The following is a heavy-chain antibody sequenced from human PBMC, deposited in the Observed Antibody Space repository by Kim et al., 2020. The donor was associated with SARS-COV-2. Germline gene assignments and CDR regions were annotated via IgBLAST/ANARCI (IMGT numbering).Heavy chain of an antibody. V-gene: IGHV4-31*03. D-gene: IGHD3-9*01. CDR2: IYYSGST. CDR1: GGSISSGGYY. Sequence: SETLSLTCTVSGGSISSGGYYWSWIRQHPGKGLEWIGYIYYSGSTYYNPSLKSRVTISVDTSKNQFSLKLSSVTAADTAVYYCARALTGYYKAHYGMDVWGQGTTVTVSS. CDR3: ARALTGYYKAHYGMDV. J-gene: IGHJ6*02.